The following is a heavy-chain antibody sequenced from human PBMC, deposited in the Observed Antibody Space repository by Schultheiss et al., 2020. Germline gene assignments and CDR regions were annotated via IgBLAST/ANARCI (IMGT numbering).Heavy chain of an antibody. CDR3: ARDPGYCSGGRCYHEGFDY. CDR2: IDSASSYI. J-gene: IGHJ4*02. D-gene: IGHD2-15*01. CDR1: GFTFSSFP. Sequence: WGSLRLSCAASGFTFSSFPMNWVRQALGKGPEWVSSIDSASSYIYYADSVKGRFTIFRDNAQNSVYLQMTSLRAEDTAVYYCARDPGYCSGGRCYHEGFDYWGQGTLVTVSS. V-gene: IGHV3-21*01.